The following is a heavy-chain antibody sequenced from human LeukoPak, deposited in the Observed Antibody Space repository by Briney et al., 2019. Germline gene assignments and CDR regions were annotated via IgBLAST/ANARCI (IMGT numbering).Heavy chain of an antibody. D-gene: IGHD2-15*01. Sequence: GGSLRLSCAASGFTVSSNYMSWVRQAPGKGLEWAPVIYSGGSTYYADSVKGRFTISRDNSKNTLYLQMNSLRAEDTAVYYCARGPGVVVVAATSDDDAFDIWGQGTMVTVSS. V-gene: IGHV3-53*01. CDR1: GFTVSSNY. CDR2: IYSGGST. CDR3: ARGPGVVVVAATSDDDAFDI. J-gene: IGHJ3*02.